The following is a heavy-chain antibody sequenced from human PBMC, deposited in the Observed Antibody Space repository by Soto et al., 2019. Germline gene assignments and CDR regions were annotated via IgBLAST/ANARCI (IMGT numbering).Heavy chain of an antibody. D-gene: IGHD6-13*01. V-gene: IGHV1-8*01. Sequence: ASVKVSCKASGYTFTRSGINWVRQATGQGLEWMGWMNPNSGNTGYAQKFQGRVTMTRNTSISTAYMELSSLRSEDTAVYYCARRGYSSSWYYYYYYGMDVWGQGTTVTVSS. CDR1: GYTFTRSG. CDR2: MNPNSGNT. J-gene: IGHJ6*02. CDR3: ARRGYSSSWYYYYYYGMDV.